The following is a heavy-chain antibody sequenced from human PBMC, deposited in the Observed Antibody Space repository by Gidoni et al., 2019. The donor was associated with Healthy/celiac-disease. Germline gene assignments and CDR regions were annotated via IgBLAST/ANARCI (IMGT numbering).Heavy chain of an antibody. CDR2: ISGSGGST. Sequence: EVQLLESGGGLVQPGGSLRLSCAASGFTFSSYAMSWVRQAPGKGLEWVSAISGSGGSTYYADSVKGRFTISRDNSKNTLYLQMNSLRAEDTAVYYCAKDRDCSSTSCPSPFDYWGQGTLVTVSS. CDR3: AKDRDCSSTSCPSPFDY. V-gene: IGHV3-23*01. CDR1: GFTFSSYA. D-gene: IGHD2-2*01. J-gene: IGHJ4*02.